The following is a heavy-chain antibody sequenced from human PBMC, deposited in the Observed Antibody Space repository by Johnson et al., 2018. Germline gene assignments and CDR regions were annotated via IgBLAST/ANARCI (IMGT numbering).Heavy chain of an antibody. J-gene: IGHJ6*02. CDR3: ARALRIAGAGTRVYGMDV. CDR2: IIPIFGTA. Sequence: QVQLQESGAEVKKPGSSVKVSCKASGGTFSSYAISWVRQAPGQRLEWMGGIIPIFGTANYAQKFQGRVTITADESTSTAYMELSSLRSEDTAVYYCARALRIAGAGTRVYGMDVWGQGTTVTVSS. D-gene: IGHD6-19*01. V-gene: IGHV1-69*01. CDR1: GGTFSSYA.